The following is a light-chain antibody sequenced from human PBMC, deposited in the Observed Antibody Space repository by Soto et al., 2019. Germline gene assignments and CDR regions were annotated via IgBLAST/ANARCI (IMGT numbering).Light chain of an antibody. CDR3: QSYDSSLSGFYV. V-gene: IGLV1-40*01. J-gene: IGLJ1*01. Sequence: QLVLTQPPSVSGAPGQRVTISCTGSSSNIGAGYDVHWYQQLPGTAPKLLIYGNSNRPSGVPDRFSGSKSGTSASLAITGLQAEDEADYYGQSYDSSLSGFYVFGTGTKLTVL. CDR1: SSNIGAGYD. CDR2: GNS.